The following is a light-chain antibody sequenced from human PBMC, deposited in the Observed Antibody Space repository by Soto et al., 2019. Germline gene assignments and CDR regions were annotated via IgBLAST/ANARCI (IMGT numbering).Light chain of an antibody. CDR2: AAS. CDR1: QGIRND. J-gene: IGKJ1*01. V-gene: IGKV1-6*01. Sequence: IQLTQSPSFLSPSIGESVTITCRASQGIRNDLGWYQQKPGKAPKLLIYAASSLQSGVPSRFSGSGSGTDFTLTISSLQPEDFATYYCLQDYNYPRTFGQGTKVDIK. CDR3: LQDYNYPRT.